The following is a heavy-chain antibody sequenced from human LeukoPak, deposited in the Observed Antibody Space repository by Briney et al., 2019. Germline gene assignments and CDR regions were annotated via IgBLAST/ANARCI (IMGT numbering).Heavy chain of an antibody. Sequence: GGSLRLSCAASGFTFTTYWMSWIRQAPGKGLEWVANINQDVTDKYYVDSVKGRFTFSRDNAQNSLYLQMSSLRVEDTAVYYCVTYSTGLYKGLEFWGQGTQVTVSS. D-gene: IGHD2-8*02. CDR1: GFTFTTYW. J-gene: IGHJ4*02. CDR3: VTYSTGLYKGLEF. V-gene: IGHV3-7*03. CDR2: INQDVTDK.